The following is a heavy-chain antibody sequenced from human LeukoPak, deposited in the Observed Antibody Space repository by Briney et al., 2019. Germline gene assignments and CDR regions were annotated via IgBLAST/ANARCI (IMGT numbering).Heavy chain of an antibody. CDR1: GFTFNSYA. D-gene: IGHD6-13*01. J-gene: IGHJ4*02. V-gene: IGHV3-30-3*01. CDR2: ISYDGSNK. Sequence: PGRSLRLSCAASGFTFNSYAMHWVRQAPGKGLEWVAVISYDGSNKYYADSVKGRFTISRDNSKNTLYLQMNSLRAEDTAVYYCAKAGIAAAGFFDYWGQGTLVTVSS. CDR3: AKAGIAAAGFFDY.